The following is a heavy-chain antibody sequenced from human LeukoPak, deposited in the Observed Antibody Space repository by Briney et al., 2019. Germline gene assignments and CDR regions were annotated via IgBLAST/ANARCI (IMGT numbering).Heavy chain of an antibody. CDR3: ARDASPGDSSAWLDAFDI. V-gene: IGHV3-7*01. CDR2: INRDGSVQ. D-gene: IGHD6-19*01. J-gene: IGHJ3*02. CDR1: GFTFSSYA. Sequence: PGGSLRLSCAASGFTFSSYAMTWVRQAPGKGLEWVANINRDGSVQHYVDSVKGRFTISRDNAKNSLSLQMNSLRAEDTAVYYCARDASPGDSSAWLDAFDIWGHGTMVTVSS.